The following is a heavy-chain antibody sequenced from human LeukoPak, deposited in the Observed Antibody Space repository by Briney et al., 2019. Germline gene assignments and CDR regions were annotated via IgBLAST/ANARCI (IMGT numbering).Heavy chain of an antibody. CDR2: ISSSGGTI. D-gene: IGHD1-26*01. Sequence: GGSLRLSCTASGFIFSDYYMSWIRQAPGKGLEWLSYISSSGGTIYYADSVKGRFTISRDNAKNSLYLQMNSLRAEDTAVYYCARGAREPTDFDYWGQGTLVTVSS. V-gene: IGHV3-11*04. J-gene: IGHJ4*02. CDR3: ARGAREPTDFDY. CDR1: GFIFSDYY.